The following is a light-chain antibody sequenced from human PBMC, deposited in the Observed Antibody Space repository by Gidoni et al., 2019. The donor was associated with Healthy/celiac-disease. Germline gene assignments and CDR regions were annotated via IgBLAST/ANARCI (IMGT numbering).Light chain of an antibody. Sequence: DIQMTQSPSTLSASVGDRVTITCRASHSISSWLAWYQQKPGKAPKLLIYKESSLESGVPSRFSGSGSGTEFTLTISSLQPDDFATYYCQQYNSWWTFGQGTKVEIK. J-gene: IGKJ1*01. V-gene: IGKV1-5*03. CDR2: KES. CDR1: HSISSW. CDR3: QQYNSWWT.